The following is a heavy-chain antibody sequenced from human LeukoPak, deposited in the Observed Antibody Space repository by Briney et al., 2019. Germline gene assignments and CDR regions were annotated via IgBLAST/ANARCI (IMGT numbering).Heavy chain of an antibody. D-gene: IGHD6-13*01. CDR2: ISYDGSNK. CDR3: ARDRGAAAGRMDV. Sequence: GRSLRLSCAASGFTFSSYHLHWVRQAPGKGLEWVALISYDGSNKYYADSVKGRFTISRDNAKNSLYLQMNSLRAEDTAVYYCARDRGAAAGRMDVWGQGTTVTVSS. V-gene: IGHV3-30*04. CDR1: GFTFSSYH. J-gene: IGHJ6*02.